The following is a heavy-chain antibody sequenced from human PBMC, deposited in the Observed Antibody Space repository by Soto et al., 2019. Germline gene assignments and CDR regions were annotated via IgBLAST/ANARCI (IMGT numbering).Heavy chain of an antibody. V-gene: IGHV1-18*01. CDR3: AQNITSRIDS. Sequence: QVQLVQSGPELRKPGASVKVSCKTSGYTFRNYGISWVRQAPGQGLEWMGWISTYNSYTHSARKFHGRVSMTIESSTRSAFLELRNLRTDDTAFYYCAQNITSRIDSWGQGTLVTVSS. D-gene: IGHD2-2*01. CDR1: GYTFRNYG. CDR2: ISTYNSYT. J-gene: IGHJ5*01.